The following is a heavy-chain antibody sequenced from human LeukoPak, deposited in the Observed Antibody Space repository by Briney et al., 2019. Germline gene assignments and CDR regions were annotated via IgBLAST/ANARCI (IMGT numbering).Heavy chain of an antibody. V-gene: IGHV3-53*01. CDR3: AKDIGVAPSRLDGMGV. D-gene: IGHD2-2*01. J-gene: IGHJ6*02. CDR2: IYSGGST. Sequence: PGGSLRLSCAASGFTVSNNYMSWVRQAPGKGLEWVPVIYSGGSTYYADSVKGRFTISRDNSKNTLYLQMNSLRAEGTAVYYCAKDIGVAPSRLDGMGVWGQGTTVTVSS. CDR1: GFTVSNNY.